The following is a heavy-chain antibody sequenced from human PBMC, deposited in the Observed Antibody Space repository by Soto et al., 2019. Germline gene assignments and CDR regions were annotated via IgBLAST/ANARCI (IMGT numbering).Heavy chain of an antibody. CDR1: GGSFSGYY. V-gene: IGHV4-34*01. D-gene: IGHD2-21*01. Sequence: QVQLQQWGAGLLKPSETLSLTCAVSGGSFSGYYWTWIRQPPGTGLEWNGEINHSGSTNYNPSLKSQVTISVDTSKNQCSLKLTSVTAADTAVYYWARDKIPGLFDYWGQGTLVTVSS. CDR3: ARDKIPGLFDY. CDR2: INHSGST. J-gene: IGHJ4*02.